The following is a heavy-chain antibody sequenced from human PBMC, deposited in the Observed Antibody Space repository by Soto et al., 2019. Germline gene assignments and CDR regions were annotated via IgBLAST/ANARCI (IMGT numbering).Heavy chain of an antibody. J-gene: IGHJ4*02. CDR2: ISSSSSYI. Sequence: EVQLVESGGGLVKPGGSLRLSCAASGFTFSSYSMNWVRQAPGKGLEWVSSISSSSSYIYYADSVKGRFTISRDNAKKSLYLQMNRLRAEDTAVYYCARDPGPGYFDYWGQGTLVTVSS. CDR3: ARDPGPGYFDY. CDR1: GFTFSSYS. V-gene: IGHV3-21*01.